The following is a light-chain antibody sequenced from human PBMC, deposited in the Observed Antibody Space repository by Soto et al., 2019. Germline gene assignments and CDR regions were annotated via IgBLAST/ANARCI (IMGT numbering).Light chain of an antibody. CDR1: QNVGTN. Sequence: EIVMTQSPDTLSVSPGERVTLSCRASQNVGTNLAWYQQKPGQAPRLLIYGASTRATGFPARFSGSGSVTEFTLTISSLQSEDFAVYYCQQYNNWPITFGQGTRLEIK. CDR2: GAS. J-gene: IGKJ5*01. V-gene: IGKV3-15*01. CDR3: QQYNNWPIT.